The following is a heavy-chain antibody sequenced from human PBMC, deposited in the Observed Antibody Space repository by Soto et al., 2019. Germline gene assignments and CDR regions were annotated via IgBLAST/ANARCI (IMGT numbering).Heavy chain of an antibody. V-gene: IGHV3-33*01. Sequence: ESGGGVVQPGRSLRLSCAASGFTFSTYGMHWVRQAPGKGLEWVAVIWYDGSNKYYADSVKGRFTISRDNSRDTLYLQMNSLGAEDTAVYYCARAVGPFDYWGQGTLVTVSS. CDR2: IWYDGSNK. J-gene: IGHJ4*02. CDR1: GFTFSTYG. CDR3: ARAVGPFDY.